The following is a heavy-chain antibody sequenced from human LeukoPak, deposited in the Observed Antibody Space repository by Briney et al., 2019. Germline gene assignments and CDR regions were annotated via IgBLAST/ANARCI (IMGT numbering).Heavy chain of an antibody. Sequence: ASVKVSCKASGYTFTSYVISCVRQAPGRGLEWMGWISAYNGNTNYAQNLQGRVTMTTDTSTSTAYMELRSLRSDDTAVYYCARVDYGGHSDFDYFDYWGQGTLVTVSS. CDR3: ARVDYGGHSDFDYFDY. J-gene: IGHJ4*02. CDR2: ISAYNGNT. D-gene: IGHD4-23*01. V-gene: IGHV1-18*01. CDR1: GYTFTSYV.